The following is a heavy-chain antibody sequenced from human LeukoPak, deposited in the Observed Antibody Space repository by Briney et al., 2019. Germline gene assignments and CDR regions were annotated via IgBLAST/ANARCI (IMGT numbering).Heavy chain of an antibody. J-gene: IGHJ3*02. Sequence: ASVKVSCKASGYTFTGYYIHWVRQAPGQGLEWMGWINPKSGGANYAQKFQGRVTMTRDTSISTAYMELSRLRSVDTAVYYCARDVGAQSSGWYSVAFDIWGQGTMVTVSS. CDR1: GYTFTGYY. CDR3: ARDVGAQSSGWYSVAFDI. CDR2: INPKSGGA. D-gene: IGHD6-19*01. V-gene: IGHV1-2*02.